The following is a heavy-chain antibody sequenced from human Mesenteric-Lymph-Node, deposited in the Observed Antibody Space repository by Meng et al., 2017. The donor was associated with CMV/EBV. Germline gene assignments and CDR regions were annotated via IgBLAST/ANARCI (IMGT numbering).Heavy chain of an antibody. J-gene: IGHJ4*02. D-gene: IGHD7-27*01. Sequence: GESLKISCVASGFTFSSYSMSWVRQAPGKGLEWVSSISSSSSYIYYADSVKGRFTISRDNAKNSLYLQMNSLRAEDTAVYYCAGRTGNYFDYWGQGTLVTVSS. CDR3: AGRTGNYFDY. CDR2: ISSSSSYI. V-gene: IGHV3-21*01. CDR1: GFTFSSYS.